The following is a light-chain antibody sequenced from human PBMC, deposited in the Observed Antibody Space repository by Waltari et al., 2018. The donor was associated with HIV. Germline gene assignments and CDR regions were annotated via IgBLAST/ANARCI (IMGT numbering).Light chain of an antibody. CDR3: QQYYLVPYT. J-gene: IGKJ2*01. CDR2: WAS. Sequence: DVVMTQSPDSLTVSVGERATLNCKSSQSLLYGSNNKNYLAWYQQRPGHRPKLLIYWASTRQSGVADRFSGSGSGTDFSLTISSLQAEDVAVYYCQQYYLVPYTFGQGTKLEIK. V-gene: IGKV4-1*01. CDR1: QSLLYGSNNKNY.